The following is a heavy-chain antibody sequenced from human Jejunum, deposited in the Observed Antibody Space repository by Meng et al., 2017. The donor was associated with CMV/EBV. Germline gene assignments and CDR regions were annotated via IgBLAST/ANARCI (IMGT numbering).Heavy chain of an antibody. D-gene: IGHD5-18*01. CDR1: FC. CDR2: IKDDGSET. Sequence: FCMSWVRQAPGNGLEWVANIKDDGSETYSVDSVKGRFTISRDNAKNSLSLQMNSLRAEDTAVYYCARALYSYGLGARFDFWGQGSLVTVSS. CDR3: ARALYSYGLGARFDF. J-gene: IGHJ4*02. V-gene: IGHV3-7*01.